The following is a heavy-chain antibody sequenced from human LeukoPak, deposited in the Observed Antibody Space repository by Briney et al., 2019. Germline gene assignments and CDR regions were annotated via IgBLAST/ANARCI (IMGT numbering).Heavy chain of an antibody. D-gene: IGHD3-10*01. CDR1: GFTFDDYG. V-gene: IGHV3-20*04. CDR3: ARAYGSGSYYNPLDY. J-gene: IGHJ4*02. Sequence: GGSLRLSCAASGFTFDDYGMSWVRQAPGKGLEWVSGINWNGGSTGYADSVKGRFTISRDNAKNSLYLQMNSLRAEDTALYYCARAYGSGSYYNPLDYWGQGTLVTVSS. CDR2: INWNGGST.